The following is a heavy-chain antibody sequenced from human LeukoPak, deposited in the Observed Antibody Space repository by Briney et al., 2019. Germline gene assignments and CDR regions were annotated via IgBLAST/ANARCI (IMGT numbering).Heavy chain of an antibody. J-gene: IGHJ4*02. CDR3: AKGDGYNSIPPY. V-gene: IGHV3-23*01. CDR1: GFTLSSYA. Sequence: PGWSLRLSCVPCGFTLSSYAMSWVRQAPGNALEGVSSISGSGGSTYCAATVKGRFTISRDNSNNPLYLQMSSLRAEDTAVYYCAKGDGYNSIPPYWGQGTLVTVP. D-gene: IGHD5-24*01. CDR2: ISGSGGST.